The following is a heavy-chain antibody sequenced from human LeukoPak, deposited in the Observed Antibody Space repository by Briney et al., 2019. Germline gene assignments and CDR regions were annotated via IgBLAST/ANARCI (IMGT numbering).Heavy chain of an antibody. J-gene: IGHJ4*02. CDR3: ARDPAGATDY. CDR2: IFHSGNT. CDR1: GGSFSGYY. V-gene: IGHV4-34*12. Sequence: SETLSLTCAVYGGSFSGYYWSWIRQPPGKGLEWIGSIFHSGNTYYNPSLKSRVTISVDTSKNQFSLKLSSVTAADTAVYYCARDPAGATDYWGQGTLVTVSS.